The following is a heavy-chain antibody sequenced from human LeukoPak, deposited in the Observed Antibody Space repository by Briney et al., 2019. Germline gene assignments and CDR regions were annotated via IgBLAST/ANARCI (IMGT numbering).Heavy chain of an antibody. V-gene: IGHV4-38-2*02. CDR1: GYSISSGYY. D-gene: IGHD1-1*01. J-gene: IGHJ4*02. Sequence: PSETLSLTCTVSGYSISSGYYWGWIRPPPGKGLEWIGSIYHSGSTYYNPSLKSRVTISVDTSKNQFSLKLSSVTAADTAVYYCASSSTLDFDYWGQGTLVTVSS. CDR2: IYHSGST. CDR3: ASSSTLDFDY.